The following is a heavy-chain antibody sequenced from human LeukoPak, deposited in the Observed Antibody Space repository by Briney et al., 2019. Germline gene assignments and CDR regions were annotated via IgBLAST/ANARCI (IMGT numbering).Heavy chain of an antibody. CDR2: MNPNSGNT. Sequence: ASVKVSCKASGYTFTSYDINWVRQATGQGLEWMGWMNPNSGNTGYAQKFQGRVTITRNTSISTAYMELSSLRSEDTAVYYCATESGSGSYGGIDYWGQGTLVTVSS. D-gene: IGHD3-10*01. V-gene: IGHV1-8*03. J-gene: IGHJ4*02. CDR1: GYTFTSYD. CDR3: ATESGSGSYGGIDY.